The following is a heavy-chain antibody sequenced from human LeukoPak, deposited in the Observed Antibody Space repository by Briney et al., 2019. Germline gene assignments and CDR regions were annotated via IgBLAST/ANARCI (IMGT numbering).Heavy chain of an antibody. CDR1: GFAFSSYA. V-gene: IGHV3-30*18. D-gene: IGHD3-10*01. CDR2: ISYDGSNK. Sequence: PGGSLRLSCAASGFAFSSYAMSWVRQAPGKGLEWVAVISYDGSNKYYADSVKGRFTISRDNSKNTLYLQMNSLRAEDTAVYYCAKERYYYGSGTNFDYWGQGTLVTVSS. CDR3: AKERYYYGSGTNFDY. J-gene: IGHJ4*02.